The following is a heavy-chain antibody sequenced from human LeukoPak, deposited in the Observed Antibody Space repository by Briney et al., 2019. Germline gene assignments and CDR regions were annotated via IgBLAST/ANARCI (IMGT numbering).Heavy chain of an antibody. Sequence: PSETLSLTCTVSGGSISSYYWSWIRHPPGQGLEWIGYIYYSGSTNYNPSLKSRVTISVDTSKNQFSLKLSSVTAADTAVYYCARGASLLWFGELLYPYFDYWGQGTLVTVSS. J-gene: IGHJ4*02. CDR3: ARGASLLWFGELLYPYFDY. V-gene: IGHV4-59*01. D-gene: IGHD3-10*01. CDR2: IYYSGST. CDR1: GGSISSYY.